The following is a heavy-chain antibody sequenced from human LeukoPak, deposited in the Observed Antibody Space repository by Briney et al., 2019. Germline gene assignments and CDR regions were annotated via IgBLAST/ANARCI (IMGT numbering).Heavy chain of an antibody. D-gene: IGHD6-13*01. J-gene: IGHJ5*02. CDR3: AKDPSGEGSSWYSNWFDP. CDR2: ISWNSGSI. Sequence: PGRSLRLSCAASGFTFDDYAMHWVRQAPGKGLEWVSGISWNSGSIGYADSVKGRFTISRDNAKNSLYLQMNSLRAEDTAVYYCAKDPSGEGSSWYSNWFDPWGQGTLVTVSS. CDR1: GFTFDDYA. V-gene: IGHV3-9*01.